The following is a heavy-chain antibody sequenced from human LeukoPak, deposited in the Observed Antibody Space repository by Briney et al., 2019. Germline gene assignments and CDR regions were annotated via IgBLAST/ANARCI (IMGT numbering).Heavy chain of an antibody. Sequence: GGSLRLSCAASGFTFSTYAMTWVRQAPGKGLEWVSLISGSGGTTYYADSVKGRFTISRDNSKNTLYLQMNSLRAEDTAVYYCTTDKTIWGQGTLVTVSS. CDR1: GFTFSTYA. D-gene: IGHD3-3*01. V-gene: IGHV3-23*01. CDR3: TTDKTI. CDR2: ISGSGGTT. J-gene: IGHJ4*02.